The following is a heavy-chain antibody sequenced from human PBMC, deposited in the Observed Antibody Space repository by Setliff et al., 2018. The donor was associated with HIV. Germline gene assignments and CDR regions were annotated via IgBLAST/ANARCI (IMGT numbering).Heavy chain of an antibody. CDR1: GFTFSSYE. CDR3: ARDWLDYGILDH. D-gene: IGHD2-15*01. Sequence: LRLSCAASGFTFSSYEMNWVRQAPGKGLEWVSYIGNSGSPIYYADSVKGRFTISRDNSKNTLYLQMNSLRSEDTAVYYCARDWLDYGILDHWGQGTLVTVSS. J-gene: IGHJ4*02. V-gene: IGHV3-48*03. CDR2: IGNSGSPI.